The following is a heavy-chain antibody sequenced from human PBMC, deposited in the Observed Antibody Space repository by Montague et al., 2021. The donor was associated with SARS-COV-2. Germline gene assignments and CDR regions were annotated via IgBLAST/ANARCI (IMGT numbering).Heavy chain of an antibody. D-gene: IGHD1-26*01. V-gene: IGHV4-39*01. CDR1: GGSISSSSYY. Sequence: SETLSLTCTVSGGSISSSSYYWGWIRQPPGKGLEWIGSIYYSGSTYYNPSLKSRVTISVDTTKKQFSLKLSSVTAADTAVYYCARQGSGSYYNWFDPWGQGTLVTVSS. CDR2: IYYSGST. J-gene: IGHJ5*02. CDR3: ARQGSGSYYNWFDP.